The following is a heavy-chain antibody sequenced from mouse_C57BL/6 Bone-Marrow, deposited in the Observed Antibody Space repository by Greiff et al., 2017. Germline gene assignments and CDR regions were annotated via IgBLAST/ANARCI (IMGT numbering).Heavy chain of an antibody. D-gene: IGHD1-1*01. CDR3: ARGGTTTVVARGYFDY. J-gene: IGHJ2*01. CDR2: IYPGDGDT. CDR1: GYAFSSSW. Sequence: QVQLKESGPELVKPGASVKISCKASGYAFSSSWMNWVKQRPGKGLEWIGRIYPGDGDTNYNGKFKGKATLTADKSSSTAYMQLSSLTSEDSAVYFCARGGTTTVVARGYFDYWGQGTTLTVSS. V-gene: IGHV1-82*01.